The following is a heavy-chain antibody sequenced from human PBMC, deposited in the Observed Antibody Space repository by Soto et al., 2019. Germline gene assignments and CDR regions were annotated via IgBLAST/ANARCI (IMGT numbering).Heavy chain of an antibody. D-gene: IGHD2-8*01. CDR2: IDPKSGGT. V-gene: IGHV1-2*04. CDR1: GYSFTDYH. J-gene: IGHJ6*02. CDR3: ARGDSTDCSNGVCSFFYNHDMDV. Sequence: GAAVKVSCKASGYSFTDYHIHWVRQAPGQGLEWLGRIDPKSGGTSTAQKFQGWVTMTTDTSISTASMELTRLTSDDTAIYYCARGDSTDCSNGVCSFFYNHDMDVWGQGTTVTVSS.